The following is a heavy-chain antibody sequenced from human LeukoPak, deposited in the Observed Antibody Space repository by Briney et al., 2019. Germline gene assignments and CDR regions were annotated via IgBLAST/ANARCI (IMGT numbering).Heavy chain of an antibody. CDR1: GFTFNKYG. V-gene: IGHV3-33*01. D-gene: IGHD3-10*01. CDR2: IWYDGSYE. Sequence: PPGGSLRLSCVASGFTFNKYGVHWVRQAPGKGLEWVAVIWYDGSYEYYADSVKGRLAISRDNDKNTVNLRTNSLRVEDTAVYYCARDGSGLAVRGWFDFWGQGTLVTVSS. CDR3: ARDGSGLAVRGWFDF. J-gene: IGHJ5*01.